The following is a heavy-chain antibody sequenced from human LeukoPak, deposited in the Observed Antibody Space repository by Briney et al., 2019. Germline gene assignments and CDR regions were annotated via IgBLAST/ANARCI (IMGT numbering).Heavy chain of an antibody. CDR1: GGSISSGSYY. D-gene: IGHD3-16*01. V-gene: IGHV4-61*02. CDR2: IYTSGST. J-gene: IGHJ4*02. CDR3: ASRGRVAPAAY. Sequence: SETLSLTCTVSGGSISSGSYYWSWIRQPAGKGLEWIGRIYTSGSTNYNPSLKSRVTISVDTSKNQFSLKLSSVTAADTAVYYCASRGRVAPAAYWGQGTLVTVSS.